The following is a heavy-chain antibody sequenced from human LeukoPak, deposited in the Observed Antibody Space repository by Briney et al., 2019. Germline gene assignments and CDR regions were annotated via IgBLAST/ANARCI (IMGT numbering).Heavy chain of an antibody. CDR2: IYYSGST. V-gene: IGHV4-39*01. D-gene: IGHD5-12*01. CDR1: GGSISSSSYY. Sequence: PSETLSLTCTVSGGSISSSSYYWGWIRQPPGKGLEWIGSIYYSGSTYYNPSLKSRVTISVDTSKNQFSLKLSSVTAADTAAYYCARHDIHVYRAVTTIFDYWGQGTLVTVSS. CDR3: ARHDIHVYRAVTTIFDY. J-gene: IGHJ4*02.